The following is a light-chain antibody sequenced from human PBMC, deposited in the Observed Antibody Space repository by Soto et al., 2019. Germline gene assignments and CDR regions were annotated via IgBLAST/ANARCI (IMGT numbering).Light chain of an antibody. CDR2: GNS. CDR3: QSYDSSLRGL. CDR1: SSNIGAGYD. V-gene: IGLV1-40*01. J-gene: IGLJ2*01. Sequence: QSVLTQPPSVSGAPGQRVTISCTGSSSNIGAGYDVHWYQQLPGTAPKLLIYGNSNRPSGVPDRFSGSKSGTSASLAITGFQAEDEADYYCQSYDSSLRGLFGGGTKLTVL.